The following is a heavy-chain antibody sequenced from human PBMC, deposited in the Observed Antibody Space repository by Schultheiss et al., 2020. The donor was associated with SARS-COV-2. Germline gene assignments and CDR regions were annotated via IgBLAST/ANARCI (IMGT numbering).Heavy chain of an antibody. CDR1: GFTFSSYS. J-gene: IGHJ3*02. D-gene: IGHD3-22*01. V-gene: IGHV3-48*01. Sequence: GGSLRLSCAASGFTFSSYSMNWVRQAPGKGLEWVSYISSSSSTIYYADSVKGRFTISRDNSKNTLYLQMNSLRAEDTAVYYCARELIEGTFDIWGQGTMVTVSS. CDR2: ISSSSSTI. CDR3: ARELIEGTFDI.